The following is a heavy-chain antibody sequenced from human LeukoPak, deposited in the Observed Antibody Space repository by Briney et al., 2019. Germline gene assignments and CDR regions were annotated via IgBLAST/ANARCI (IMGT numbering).Heavy chain of an antibody. V-gene: IGHV1-69*04. J-gene: IGHJ5*02. CDR1: GGTSSSYA. CDR2: IIPILGIA. CDR3: ARDYLSIVVVVAATGNWFDP. Sequence: GASVKVSCKASGGTSSSYAISWVRRAPGQGLEWMGRIIPILGIANYAQKFQGRVTITADKSTSTAYMELSSLRSEDTAVYYCARDYLSIVVVVAATGNWFDPWGQGTLVTVSS. D-gene: IGHD2-15*01.